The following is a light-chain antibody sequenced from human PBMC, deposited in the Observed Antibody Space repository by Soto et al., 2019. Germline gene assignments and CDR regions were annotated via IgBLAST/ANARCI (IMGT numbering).Light chain of an antibody. J-gene: IGLJ1*01. V-gene: IGLV1-40*01. CDR2: GNS. CDR3: QSYDSSLSHV. CDR1: SSNIGAGYD. Sequence: PSVSGAPGQRVTISCTGSSSNIGAGYDVHWYQQLPGTAPKLLIYGNSNRPSGVPDRFSGSKSGTSASLAITGLQAEDEADYYCQSYDSSLSHVFGTGTKLTVL.